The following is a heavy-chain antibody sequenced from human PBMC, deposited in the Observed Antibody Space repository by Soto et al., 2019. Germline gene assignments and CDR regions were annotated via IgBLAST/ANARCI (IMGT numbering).Heavy chain of an antibody. J-gene: IGHJ4*02. Sequence: QVQLVQSGAEVKKPGSSVKVSCKASRGTFSSYTISWVRQAPGQGLEWMGRIIPILGIANYAQKFQGRVKITADKSTSTAYVELSSLRSEDTAVYYCARGGLGIAVAPSLWGQGTLVTVSS. CDR2: IIPILGIA. CDR1: RGTFSSYT. CDR3: ARGGLGIAVAPSL. V-gene: IGHV1-69*02. D-gene: IGHD6-19*01.